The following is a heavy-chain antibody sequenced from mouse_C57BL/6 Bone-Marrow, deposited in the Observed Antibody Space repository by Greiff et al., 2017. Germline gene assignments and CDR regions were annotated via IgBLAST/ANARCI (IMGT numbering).Heavy chain of an antibody. CDR2: IYPGSGST. CDR3: ARPSLYYYGSSYGYVGV. J-gene: IGHJ1*03. Sequence: VQLQQPGAELVKPGASVKMSCKASGYTFTSYWITWVKQRPGQGLEWIGDIYPGSGSTNYNEKFKSKATLTVDTSSSTAYMQLSSLTSEDSAVYYCARPSLYYYGSSYGYVGVWGTGTTVTVSS. CDR1: GYTFTSYW. D-gene: IGHD1-1*01. V-gene: IGHV1-55*01.